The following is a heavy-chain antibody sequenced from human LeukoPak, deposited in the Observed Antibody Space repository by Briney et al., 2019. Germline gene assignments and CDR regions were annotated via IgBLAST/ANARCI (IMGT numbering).Heavy chain of an antibody. CDR2: ILGSGGST. V-gene: IGHV3-23*01. J-gene: IGHJ4*02. Sequence: GGSLRLSCAVSGFTFSNYAMSWVRQAPGEGLEWVSAILGSGGSTYYADSVKGRFTVSRDNSKSTLYLQMNSLRAEDTALYYCAKWGDYDVLTGYYVPDYWGQGTLVTVSS. D-gene: IGHD3-9*01. CDR1: GFTFSNYA. CDR3: AKWGDYDVLTGYYVPDY.